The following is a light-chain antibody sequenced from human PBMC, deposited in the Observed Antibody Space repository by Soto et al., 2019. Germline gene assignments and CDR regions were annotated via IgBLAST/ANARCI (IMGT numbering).Light chain of an antibody. J-gene: IGKJ3*01. Sequence: EIVLTQSPGTLSWSLGERATLSCRASQSVSQYLAWYQQNPGQAPRLLIYGASSRANGIPDRFSGSGSGTDFTLTINGLEPEDVAVSYCQQYATSARLTFGPGTNVDI. CDR2: GAS. CDR1: QSVSQY. V-gene: IGKV3-20*01. CDR3: QQYATSARLT.